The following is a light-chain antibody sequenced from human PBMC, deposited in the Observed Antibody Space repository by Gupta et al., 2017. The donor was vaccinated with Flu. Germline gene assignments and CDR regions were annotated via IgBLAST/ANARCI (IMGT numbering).Light chain of an antibody. CDR3: GTWDDSLYTVV. CDR1: SSNIGKNY. V-gene: IGLV1-51*02. CDR2: END. J-gene: IGLJ3*02. Sequence: VTISCSGGSSNIGKNYVSWYQQLPGTAPKLLIYENDKRPSGIPDRFSGSKSGTSATLGITGLQTGDEADYYCGTWDDSLYTVVFGGGTKLTVL.